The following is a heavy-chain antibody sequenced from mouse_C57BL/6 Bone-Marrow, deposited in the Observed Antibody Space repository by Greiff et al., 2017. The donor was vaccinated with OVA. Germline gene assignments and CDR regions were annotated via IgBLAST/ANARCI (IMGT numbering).Heavy chain of an antibody. CDR1: GYTFTSYW. CDR3: ARLYGGSFTLWFAY. D-gene: IGHD1-1*01. CDR2: INPNSGST. Sequence: VQLQQPGAELVKPGASVKLSCKASGYTFTSYWMHWVKQRPGQGLEWIGMINPNSGSTNYNEKFKSKATLTVDKSSSTAYMQLSSLTSEDSAVYYCARLYGGSFTLWFAYWGQGTLVTVSA. J-gene: IGHJ3*01. V-gene: IGHV1-64*01.